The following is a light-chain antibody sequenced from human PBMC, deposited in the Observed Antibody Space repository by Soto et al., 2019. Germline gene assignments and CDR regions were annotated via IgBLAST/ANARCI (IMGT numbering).Light chain of an antibody. CDR3: QHYNDYSYS. V-gene: IGKV1-5*01. CDR1: QPIRTW. CDR2: DAS. J-gene: IGKJ2*01. Sequence: DIQMTQSPSTLPASIGAIVTITCRASQPIRTWLAWYQQKPGRATNLLIHDASRLSSGGPSRFAGGGSGTVFTLTISSLQPDDFATYFCQHYNDYSYSCGEGTRLEIK.